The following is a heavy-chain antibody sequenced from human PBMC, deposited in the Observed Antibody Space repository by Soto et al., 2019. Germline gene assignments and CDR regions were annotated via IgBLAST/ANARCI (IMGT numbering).Heavy chain of an antibody. CDR3: AKYRRTDAEGYRLDF. CDR1: GASINNYY. J-gene: IGHJ4*02. V-gene: IGHV4-59*01. D-gene: IGHD5-12*01. Sequence: LSLTCSVSGASINNYYWSWIRQPPGKGLEWIGFVYYTGSTSTKYNPSLQSRVAMSVDSSKNQFSLKLTSMTAADTAIYYCAKYRRTDAEGYRLDFWGPGTLVTVSS. CDR2: VYYTGSTST.